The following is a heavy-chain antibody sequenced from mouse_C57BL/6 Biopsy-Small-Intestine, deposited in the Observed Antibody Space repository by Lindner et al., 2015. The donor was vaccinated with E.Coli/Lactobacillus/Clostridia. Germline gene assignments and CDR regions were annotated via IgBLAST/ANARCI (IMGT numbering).Heavy chain of an antibody. CDR3: ARGRGVVLDITRYYAMEV. D-gene: IGHD1-1*01. CDR2: VIPIFGIP. Sequence: SVKVSCKVSGGDFSNYAISWARQAPGQGLEWMGGVIPIFGIPNYAQKFQGRVTITADESTSTVYMELSSLRSEDTAVYYCARGRGVVLDITRYYAMEVWGQGTTVTFSS. J-gene: IGHJ1*01. CDR1: GGDFSNYA. V-gene: IGHV1-81*01.